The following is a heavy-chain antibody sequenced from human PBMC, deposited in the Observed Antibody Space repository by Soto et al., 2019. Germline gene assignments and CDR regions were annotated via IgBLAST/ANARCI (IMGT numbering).Heavy chain of an antibody. CDR1: GGSMIAYY. J-gene: IGHJ4*02. V-gene: IGHV4-59*01. Sequence: SETLSLTCTVSGGSMIAYYWNWMRQPPGKGLQWIGYTYYSGSTTYNPSLKSRVTISVDSSKNQFSLKLDSVTPADTAVYYCARVRGTDGKREFDYWGPGTLVTASS. D-gene: IGHD1-1*01. CDR2: TYYSGST. CDR3: ARVRGTDGKREFDY.